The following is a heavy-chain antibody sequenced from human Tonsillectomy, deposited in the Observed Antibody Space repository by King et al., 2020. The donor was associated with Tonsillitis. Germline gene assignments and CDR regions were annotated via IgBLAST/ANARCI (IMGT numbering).Heavy chain of an antibody. Sequence: VQLVESGGGLVQPGGSLRLSCEASGFTSSDYAMSWVRQAPGKGLEWVSVIYCGQSSTKYADSVKGRFTISRDNSKNTLYLQMTSLRPEDTAVYYCAKAESLFPNWFDPWGQGTLVTVSS. D-gene: IGHD1-14*01. CDR1: GFTSSDYA. CDR3: AKAESLFPNWFDP. J-gene: IGHJ5*02. V-gene: IGHV3-23*03. CDR2: IYCGQSST.